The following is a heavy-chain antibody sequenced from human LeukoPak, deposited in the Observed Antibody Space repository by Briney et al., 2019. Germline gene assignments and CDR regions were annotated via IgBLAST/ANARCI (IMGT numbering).Heavy chain of an antibody. V-gene: IGHV4-59*01. J-gene: IGHJ4*02. CDR3: ARGVNIVEYYFDY. Sequence: SETLSLTCTVSGGSISSYYWSWIRQPPGKGLEWIGYIYYSGSTNYNPSLKSRVTISVDTSKNQFSLKLSSVTAADTAVYYCARGVNIVEYYFDYWGQGTLVTVSS. CDR2: IYYSGST. CDR1: GGSISSYY. D-gene: IGHD5-12*01.